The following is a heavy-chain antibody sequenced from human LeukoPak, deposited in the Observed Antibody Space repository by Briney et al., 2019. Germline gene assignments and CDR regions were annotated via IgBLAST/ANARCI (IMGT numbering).Heavy chain of an antibody. D-gene: IGHD2-8*01. J-gene: IGHJ4*02. CDR1: GFTFSNAW. CDR3: TTDGGAYCTNGVCFLFDY. Sequence: GGSLRLSCAASGFTFSNAWMSWVRQAPGKGLEWVGRIKSKTDGGTTDYAAPVKGRFTISRDDSKNTLYLQINSLKTEDTAVYYCTTDGGAYCTNGVCFLFDYWGQGTLVTASS. CDR2: IKSKTDGGTT. V-gene: IGHV3-15*01.